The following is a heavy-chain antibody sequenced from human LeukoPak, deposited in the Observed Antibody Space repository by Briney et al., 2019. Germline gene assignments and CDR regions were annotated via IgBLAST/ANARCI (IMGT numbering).Heavy chain of an antibody. CDR2: ISSSGSTI. V-gene: IGHV3-48*03. CDR1: GFTFSSYE. Sequence: GGSLRLSCAASGFTFSSYEMNWVRQAPGKGLEWVSYISSSGSTIYYADSVKGRFTISRDNAKNSLYVQMNRLRAEDTAVYYCARVLEQSHFYHYIDVWGRGTTVAVSS. CDR3: ARVLEQSHFYHYIDV. D-gene: IGHD6-19*01. J-gene: IGHJ6*03.